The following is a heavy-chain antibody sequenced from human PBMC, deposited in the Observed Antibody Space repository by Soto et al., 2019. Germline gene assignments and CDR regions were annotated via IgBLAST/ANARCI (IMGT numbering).Heavy chain of an antibody. J-gene: IGHJ4*02. CDR3: ARESVAIDY. CDR1: GGSISSNVYY. V-gene: IGHV4-31*03. CDR2: IYYSGTT. D-gene: IGHD5-12*01. Sequence: SETLSVTCTVSGGSISSNVYYWSWIRQHPGKGLEWIGYIYYSGTTYYNPSLKSRATISVDTSKNQFSLKLSSVTAADTAVYYCARESVAIDYWGQGTLVTVSS.